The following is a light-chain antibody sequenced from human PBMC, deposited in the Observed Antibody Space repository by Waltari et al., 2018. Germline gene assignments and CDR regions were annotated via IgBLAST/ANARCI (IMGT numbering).Light chain of an antibody. CDR3: AIGHSSGDV. CDR2: YKSDSDK. V-gene: IGLV5-45*01. Sequence: PMLTQPASLSASPGASASLTCTFSGGINVAGYHIFWYQQKPGSPPRYLLRYKSDSDKGQGSGVPSRFSGSKDASANTGILRISGLQSEDEADYYCAIGHSSGDVVGSGTKLTVL. J-gene: IGLJ6*01. CDR1: GGINVAGYH.